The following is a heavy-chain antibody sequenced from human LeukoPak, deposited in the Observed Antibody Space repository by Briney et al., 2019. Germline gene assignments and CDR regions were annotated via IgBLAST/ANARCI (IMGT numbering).Heavy chain of an antibody. Sequence: HAGGSLRLSCAASGFTFDDYAMHWVRHAPGKGLEWVSLVSWDGGSTYYADSVKGRFTISRDNSKNSLYLQMNSLRAEDTALYYCAKDIQVTPSGSGIDYWGQGTLVTVSS. J-gene: IGHJ4*02. CDR3: AKDIQVTPSGSGIDY. CDR1: GFTFDDYA. V-gene: IGHV3-43D*03. CDR2: VSWDGGST. D-gene: IGHD2-21*02.